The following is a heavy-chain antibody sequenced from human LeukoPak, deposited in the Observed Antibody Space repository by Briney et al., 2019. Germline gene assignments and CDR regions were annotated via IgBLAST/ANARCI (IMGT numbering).Heavy chain of an antibody. J-gene: IGHJ4*02. CDR1: GVSISSGSYY. V-gene: IGHV4-39*01. CDR2: IYYSGNT. Sequence: SETLSLTCTVSGVSISSGSYYWGWIRQPPGKGLEWMGSIYYSGNTYYNPSLKSRVTISVDTSKNQFSLKLSSVTAADTAVYYCARQLSGGDCDYFDYWGQGTLVTVSS. CDR3: ARQLSGGDCDYFDY. D-gene: IGHD2-21*02.